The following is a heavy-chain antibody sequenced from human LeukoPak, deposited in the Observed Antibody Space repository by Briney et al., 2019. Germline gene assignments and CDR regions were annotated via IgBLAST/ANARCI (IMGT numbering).Heavy chain of an antibody. Sequence: GGSLRLSCAASGFTFSTYAMSWVRQAPGKGLEWVSGIGGSGGSTYYADSAKGRFTISRDNSKNTLYLQMNSLRDEDTAVYYCGRGTRIAVAGTLFDYWGKGTLVTVSS. J-gene: IGHJ4*02. CDR2: IGGSGGST. CDR1: GFTFSTYA. CDR3: GRGTRIAVAGTLFDY. V-gene: IGHV3-23*01. D-gene: IGHD6-19*01.